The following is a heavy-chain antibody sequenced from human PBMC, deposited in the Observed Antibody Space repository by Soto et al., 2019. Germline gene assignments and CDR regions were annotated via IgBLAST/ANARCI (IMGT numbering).Heavy chain of an antibody. Sequence: SETLSLTCAVSGGSLSSSNWWSWVRQPPGKGLEWIGEIYHSGSTNYNPSLKSRVTISVDKSKNQFSLKLSSVTAADTAVYYCARSGYSYGSLDYWGQGTLVTVSS. CDR3: ARSGYSYGSLDY. CDR2: IYHSGST. CDR1: GGSLSSSNW. D-gene: IGHD5-18*01. V-gene: IGHV4-4*02. J-gene: IGHJ4*02.